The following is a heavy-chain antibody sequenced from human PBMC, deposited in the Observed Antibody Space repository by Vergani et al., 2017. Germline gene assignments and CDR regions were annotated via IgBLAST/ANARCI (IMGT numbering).Heavy chain of an antibody. CDR3: AKAKGGWGSYQLLYGYFDY. V-gene: IGHV3-30*02. CDR2: IQFDGSNK. D-gene: IGHD2-2*02. CDR1: GFTLSNYD. J-gene: IGHJ4*02. Sequence: QVQLVESGGGVVQRGGSLRLSCATSGFTLSNYDMQWIRQGPGKGLEFVAFIQFDGSNKYYADSVKGRFTISRDNSKNTLYLQMNSLRAEDTAVYYCAKAKGGWGSYQLLYGYFDYWGQGTLVTVSS.